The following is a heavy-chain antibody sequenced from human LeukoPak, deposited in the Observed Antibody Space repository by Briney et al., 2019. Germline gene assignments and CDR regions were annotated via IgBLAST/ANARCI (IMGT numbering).Heavy chain of an antibody. CDR3: ARAEYYYDSSGHLSDFDY. CDR1: GGSFSGYY. Sequence: SETLSLTCAVCGGSFSGYYWSLIRQPPGKGLEWIGEINHSGSTNYNPSLKSRVTISVDTSKNQFSLKLSSVTAADTAVYYCARAEYYYDSSGHLSDFDYWGQGTLVTVSS. CDR2: INHSGST. D-gene: IGHD3-22*01. V-gene: IGHV4-34*01. J-gene: IGHJ4*02.